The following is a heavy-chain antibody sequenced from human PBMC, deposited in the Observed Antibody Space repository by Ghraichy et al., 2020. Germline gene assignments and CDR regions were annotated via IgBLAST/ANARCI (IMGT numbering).Heavy chain of an antibody. V-gene: IGHV4-30-4*01. CDR1: GGSISSGDYY. J-gene: IGHJ6*02. Sequence: SETLSLTCTVSGGSISSGDYYWSWIRQPPGKGLEWIGYIYYSWSTYYNPSLKSRVTISVDTSKNQFSLKLSSVTAADTAVYYCASEAYDSSGYYYRDYYGMDVWGQGTTVTVSS. CDR2: IYYSWST. CDR3: ASEAYDSSGYYYRDYYGMDV. D-gene: IGHD3-22*01.